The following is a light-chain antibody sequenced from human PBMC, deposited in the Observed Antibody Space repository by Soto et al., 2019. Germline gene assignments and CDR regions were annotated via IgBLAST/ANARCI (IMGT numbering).Light chain of an antibody. Sequence: QSVLTQPASVSGSPGQSITISCTGTSSDFGGYNYVSWYQQHPGKAPKLMIYDVSNRPSGASNRFSGSKSGNTASLTISGLQAEDEADYYCSSYTSSSTLGVFGTGTKVTVL. CDR3: SSYTSSSTLGV. CDR2: DVS. J-gene: IGLJ1*01. V-gene: IGLV2-14*01. CDR1: SSDFGGYNY.